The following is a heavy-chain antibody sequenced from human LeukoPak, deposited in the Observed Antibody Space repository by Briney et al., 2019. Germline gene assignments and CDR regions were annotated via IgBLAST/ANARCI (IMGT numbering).Heavy chain of an antibody. V-gene: IGHV3-48*02. Sequence: GGSLRLSCAAPGFTFSSYSMNWVSQAPGKGLECVSHITASGTAMFYAESVKGRFTISRDNAKNSLYLQMNSLRDEDTAVYYCASSGSYRFDYWGQGTLVTVSS. CDR3: ASSGSYRFDY. CDR2: ITASGTAM. CDR1: GFTFSSYS. D-gene: IGHD1-26*01. J-gene: IGHJ4*02.